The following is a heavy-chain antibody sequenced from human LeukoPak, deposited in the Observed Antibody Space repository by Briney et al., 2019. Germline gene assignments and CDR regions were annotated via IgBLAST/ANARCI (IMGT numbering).Heavy chain of an antibody. J-gene: IGHJ1*01. CDR1: GFTVSSNY. D-gene: IGHD7-27*01. Sequence: PGRSLRLSCAASGFTVSSNYMSWVRQAPGKGLEWVSVIYSGGSTYYADSVKGRFTISRDNSKNTLYLQMNSLRAEDTAVYYCARHGDAEYFQHWGQGTLVTVSS. CDR3: ARHGDAEYFQH. V-gene: IGHV3-53*01. CDR2: IYSGGST.